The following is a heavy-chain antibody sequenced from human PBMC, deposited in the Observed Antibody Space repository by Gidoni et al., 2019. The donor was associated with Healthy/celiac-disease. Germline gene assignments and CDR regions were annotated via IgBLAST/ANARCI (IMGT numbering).Heavy chain of an antibody. CDR3: ARVSPKGDSSGHLDY. D-gene: IGHD3-22*01. J-gene: IGHJ4*02. CDR1: GGSISSYY. V-gene: IGHV4-59*01. Sequence: QVQLQESGPGLVKPSETLSLTCTVSGGSISSYYWSWIRQPPGKGLEWIGYIYYSGSTNYNPSLKSRVTISVDTSKNQFSLKLSSVTAADTAVYYCARVSPKGDSSGHLDYWGQGTLVTVSS. CDR2: IYYSGST.